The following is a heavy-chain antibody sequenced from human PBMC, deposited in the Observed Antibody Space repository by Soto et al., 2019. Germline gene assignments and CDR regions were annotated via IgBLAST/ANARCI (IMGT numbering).Heavy chain of an antibody. CDR2: ISAYNGNT. CDR1: GYTFTSYG. J-gene: IGHJ4*02. V-gene: IGHV1-18*01. D-gene: IGHD3-22*01. CDR3: ARDRFPYYYDSSGYFDY. Sequence: QVQLVQSGAEVKKPGASVKVSCKASGYTFTSYGISWVRQAPGQGLEWMGWISAYNGNTNYAQKLQGRVTMTTDTSTSTAYMELRSLESDDTAVYYCARDRFPYYYDSSGYFDYWGQGTLVTVSS.